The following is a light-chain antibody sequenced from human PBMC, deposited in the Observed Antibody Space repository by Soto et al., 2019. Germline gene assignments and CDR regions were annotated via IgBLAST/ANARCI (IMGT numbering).Light chain of an antibody. CDR3: QQYNSYPLT. J-gene: IGKJ1*01. Sequence: DIQMTQSPSTLSASVGDRVTITCRASQTIINWLAWYQQKPGRAPNLLIYDASSLQTGVPSPFSGSGSGTEFTLTISSLQPDDFATYYCQQYNSYPLTFGQGTKVEIK. V-gene: IGKV1-5*01. CDR2: DAS. CDR1: QTIINW.